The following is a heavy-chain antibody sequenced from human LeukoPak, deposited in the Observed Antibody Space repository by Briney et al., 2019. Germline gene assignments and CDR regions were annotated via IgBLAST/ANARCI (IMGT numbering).Heavy chain of an antibody. D-gene: IGHD5-12*01. CDR2: ISAYNGNT. Sequence: ASVKVSCKASGYIFTSYGISWVRQAPGQGLEWMGWISAYNGNTNYAQKLQGRVTMTTDTSTSTAYMELRSLRSEDTAVYYCARGDVGWLHAAGYYFDYWGQGTLVTVSS. J-gene: IGHJ4*02. V-gene: IGHV1-18*01. CDR3: ARGDVGWLHAAGYYFDY. CDR1: GYIFTSYG.